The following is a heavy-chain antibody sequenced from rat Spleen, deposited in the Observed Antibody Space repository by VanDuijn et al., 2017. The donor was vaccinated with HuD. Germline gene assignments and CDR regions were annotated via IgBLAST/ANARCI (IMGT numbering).Heavy chain of an antibody. Sequence: EVQLVESDGGLVQPGRSLKLSCAASGFTLSDHYMAWVRQTPTKGLEWVATISYDGSRTYYRDSVKGRFTISRDNAKSTLYFLMDSLRSEDTATYYCVRQDTSGYSNWFTYWGQGTLVTVSS. CDR1: GFTLSDHY. CDR3: VRQDTSGYSNWFTY. J-gene: IGHJ3*01. D-gene: IGHD4-3*01. V-gene: IGHV5-29*01. CDR2: ISYDGSRT.